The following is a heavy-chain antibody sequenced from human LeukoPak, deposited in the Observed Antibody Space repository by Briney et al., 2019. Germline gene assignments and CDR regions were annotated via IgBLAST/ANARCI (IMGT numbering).Heavy chain of an antibody. J-gene: IGHJ6*03. CDR3: ARVPGAMGYYYMGV. D-gene: IGHD2-2*01. CDR2: INHSGST. Sequence: PSETLSLTRAVYGGSFSGYYWSWIRQPPGKGLEWIGEINHSGSTNYNPSLRSRVTISVDTSKNQFSLKLRYVTAADTAVYYCARVPGAMGYYYMGVWGKGTTVTVSS. CDR1: GGSFSGYY. V-gene: IGHV4-34*01.